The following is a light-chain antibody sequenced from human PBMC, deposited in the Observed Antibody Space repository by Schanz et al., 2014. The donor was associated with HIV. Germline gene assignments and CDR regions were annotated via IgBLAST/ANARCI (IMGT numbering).Light chain of an antibody. CDR3: QQFHTYPFT. Sequence: DIQVTQSPSSVSASVGDRVTITCRASQYISRWLAWYQQKPGQAPHLLIYQASTLQTGVSSRFSGSGSGTEFTLTISGLLPDDFATYFCQQFHTYPFTFGQGTKLEIK. CDR2: QAS. CDR1: QYISRW. J-gene: IGKJ2*01. V-gene: IGKV1-5*03.